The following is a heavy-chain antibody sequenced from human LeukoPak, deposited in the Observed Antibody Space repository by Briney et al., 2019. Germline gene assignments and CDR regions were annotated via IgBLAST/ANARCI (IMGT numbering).Heavy chain of an antibody. CDR3: ARDVGRYTYGYRPTEVYWYFDL. J-gene: IGHJ2*01. Sequence: SSETLSLTCTVSVGSISSYYWSCIRQPAGKGLEWIVRIYTSWSTNYNPSLKSRVTMSVETSKNQFSLKLSSVTAAATAVYYCARDVGRYTYGYRPTEVYWYFDLWGRGTLVTVSS. V-gene: IGHV4-4*07. D-gene: IGHD5-18*01. CDR2: IYTSWST. CDR1: VGSISSYY.